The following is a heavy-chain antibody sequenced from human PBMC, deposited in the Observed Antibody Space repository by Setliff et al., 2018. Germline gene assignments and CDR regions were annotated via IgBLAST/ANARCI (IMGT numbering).Heavy chain of an antibody. J-gene: IGHJ6*02. CDR1: GYTFTSYD. Sequence: ASVKVSCKASGYTFTSYDINWVRQATGQGLEWMGWMNPNSGNTGYAQEFQGRVTMTRNTSISTAYMELSSLRSEDTAVYYCAREETLGATLYYYGMDVWGQGTTVTVSS. CDR2: MNPNSGNT. V-gene: IGHV1-8*01. CDR3: AREETLGATLYYYGMDV. D-gene: IGHD1-26*01.